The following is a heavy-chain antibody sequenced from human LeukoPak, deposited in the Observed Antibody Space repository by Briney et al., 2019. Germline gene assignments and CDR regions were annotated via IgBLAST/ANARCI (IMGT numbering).Heavy chain of an antibody. Sequence: SETLSLTCAVSGGSISSGGYSWSWIRQPAGKGLEWIGRIYTSGSTNYNPSLKSRVTMSVDTSKNQFSLKLSSVTAADTAVYYCARDQLTGVGATPFDYWGQGTLVTVSS. CDR1: GGSISSGGYS. V-gene: IGHV4-61*02. CDR3: ARDQLTGVGATPFDY. CDR2: IYTSGST. D-gene: IGHD1-26*01. J-gene: IGHJ4*02.